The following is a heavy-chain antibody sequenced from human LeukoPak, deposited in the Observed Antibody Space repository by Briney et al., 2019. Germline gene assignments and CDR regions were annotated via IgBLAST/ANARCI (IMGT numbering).Heavy chain of an antibody. CDR3: ARDAAGRGPFDY. CDR2: ISAYNGNT. V-gene: IGHV1-18*01. CDR1: GYTFTSYD. D-gene: IGHD6-13*01. Sequence: GASVKVSCKASGYTFTSYDINWVRQAPGQGLEWMGWISAYNGNTNYAQKLQGRVTMTTDTSTSTAYMELRSLRSDDTAVYYCARDAAGRGPFDYWGQGTLVTVSS. J-gene: IGHJ4*02.